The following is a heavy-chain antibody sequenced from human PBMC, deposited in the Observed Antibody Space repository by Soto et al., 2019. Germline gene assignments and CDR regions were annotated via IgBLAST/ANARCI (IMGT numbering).Heavy chain of an antibody. Sequence: ASVKVSCKASGYTFTSYGISWVRQAPGQGLEWMGWISAYNGNTNYAQKLQGRVTMTTDTSTSTAYMELRSLRSDDTAVYYGALYSSSWYYFDYWGQGTLVTVSS. V-gene: IGHV1-18*01. CDR2: ISAYNGNT. CDR3: ALYSSSWYYFDY. D-gene: IGHD6-13*01. J-gene: IGHJ4*02. CDR1: GYTFTSYG.